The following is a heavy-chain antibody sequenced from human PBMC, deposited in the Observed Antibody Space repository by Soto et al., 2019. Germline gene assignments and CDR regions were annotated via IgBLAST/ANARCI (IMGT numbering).Heavy chain of an antibody. Sequence: EVQLVESGGGLVQPGRSVRLSCAASGFTFDDYGMHWVRQAPGKGLEWVSGISWNSGSIGYAESVKGRFIISRDNAKNSLYLQMNNLRPEDTAFYFCAKVSTTHTFGPLDAWGQGTLVTVSS. CDR3: AKVSTTHTFGPLDA. CDR2: ISWNSGSI. V-gene: IGHV3-9*01. J-gene: IGHJ5*02. D-gene: IGHD1-1*01. CDR1: GFTFDDYG.